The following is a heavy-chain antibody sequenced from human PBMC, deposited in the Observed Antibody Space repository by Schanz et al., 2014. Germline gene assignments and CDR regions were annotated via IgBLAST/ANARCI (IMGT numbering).Heavy chain of an antibody. J-gene: IGHJ5*01. CDR2: INPNSGGT. CDR1: GYTFTGYS. CDR3: ARDSDVSKYNLFDS. Sequence: QVQLVQSGADGKKPGASVKVSCKASGYTFTGYSMHWVRQAPGQGLEWMGRINPNSGGTNYAQKFPGRVTMTRDTSISPVYMELTRLTFDDTAIYYCARDSDVSKYNLFDSWGQGTLVTVSS. V-gene: IGHV1-2*06.